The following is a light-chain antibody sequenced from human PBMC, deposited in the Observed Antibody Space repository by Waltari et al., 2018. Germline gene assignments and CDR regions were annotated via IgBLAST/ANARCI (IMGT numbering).Light chain of an antibody. CDR1: SSDVGGYNY. Sequence: QSALTQPASVSGSPGQSITISCTGTSSDVGGYNYVSWCPQQPGKAPTLVLYDVNNRPTGVSNRLSGSKSGNTASLTISGLQTEDEADYYCSSYTTSGTWVFGGGTKLAVL. V-gene: IGLV2-14*03. CDR3: SSYTTSGTWV. J-gene: IGLJ3*02. CDR2: DVN.